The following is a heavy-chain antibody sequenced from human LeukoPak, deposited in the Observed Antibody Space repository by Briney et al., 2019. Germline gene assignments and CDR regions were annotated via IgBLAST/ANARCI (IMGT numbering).Heavy chain of an antibody. D-gene: IGHD1-7*01. CDR1: GGSISSYY. J-gene: IGHJ4*02. Sequence: SETLSLTCTVSGGSISSYYWSWIRQPPGKGLEWIGYIYYSGSTNYNPSLKSRVTISVDTSKNQFSLKLSSVSAADTAVYYCARGRTGTIDYWGQGTLVTVSS. CDR2: IYYSGST. CDR3: ARGRTGTIDY. V-gene: IGHV4-59*01.